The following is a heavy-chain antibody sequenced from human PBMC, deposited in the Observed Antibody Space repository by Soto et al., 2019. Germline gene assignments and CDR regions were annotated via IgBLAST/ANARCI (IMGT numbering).Heavy chain of an antibody. CDR3: ARDQKTSVGQHWTFNYLDS. Sequence: QVPLVESGGGVVQPGSSLRLSCAASGFSFSISPMHWDRQAPGKGPDSVALISYDRTNKFYSDSLKARFTISRDNSTSTLYLQVAGLRPQDAALYSSARDQKTSVGQHWTFNYLDSWGQGTLVTVSS. V-gene: IGHV3-30-3*01. J-gene: IGHJ4*02. CDR1: GFSFSISP. CDR2: ISYDRTNK. D-gene: IGHD1-1*01.